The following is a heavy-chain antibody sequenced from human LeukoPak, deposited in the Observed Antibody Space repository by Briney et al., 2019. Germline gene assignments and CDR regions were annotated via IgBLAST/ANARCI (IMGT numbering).Heavy chain of an antibody. J-gene: IGHJ4*02. CDR3: ARDKKSGESSEIDY. Sequence: GGSLRLSCAASGFTFSNYWVHWVRHAPGKGLVWVSRINRDGSTTNYADSVKGRFTVSRDNAKNTLELQMNSLRAEDTAVYYCARDKKSGESSEIDYWGQGTLVTVSS. CDR1: GFTFSNYW. V-gene: IGHV3-74*01. CDR2: INRDGSTT. D-gene: IGHD3-10*01.